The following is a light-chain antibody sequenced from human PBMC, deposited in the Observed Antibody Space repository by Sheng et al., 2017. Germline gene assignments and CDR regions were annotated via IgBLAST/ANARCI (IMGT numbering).Light chain of an antibody. CDR2: EVT. CDR1: SSDVGGYDH. Sequence: QSALAQPASVSGSPGQSITISCTGTSSDVGGYDHVSWYQQYPGKAPKVMIYEVTKRPSGVSNRFSGSKSGNTASLTISGLQAEDEADYYCSSYTITSTRVFGTGTKVTVL. J-gene: IGLJ1*01. CDR3: SSYTITSTRV. V-gene: IGLV2-14*01.